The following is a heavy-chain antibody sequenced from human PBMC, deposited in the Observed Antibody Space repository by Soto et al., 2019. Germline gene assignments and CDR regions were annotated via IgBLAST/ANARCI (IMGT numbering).Heavy chain of an antibody. CDR3: ARDVSPGSSSLYLDAFDI. V-gene: IGHV3-7*05. D-gene: IGHD6-13*01. CDR1: GFTLSAYW. J-gene: IGHJ3*02. CDR2: INRDGSKK. Sequence: EVQLEEPGGDLVQPGGSLRLSCAASGFTLSAYWMTWVRQAPGKGLAWVANINRDGSKKSYLDSVRGRFTISRDNVGNSLYLQMDSLRADDTALYYCARDVSPGSSSLYLDAFDIWGQGKMVTVSS.